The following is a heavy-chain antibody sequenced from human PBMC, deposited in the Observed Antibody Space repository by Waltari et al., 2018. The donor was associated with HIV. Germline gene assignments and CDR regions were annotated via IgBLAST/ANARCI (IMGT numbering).Heavy chain of an antibody. CDR3: AKDKRSGYGGNSVWYFDF. CDR2: ISWNSGTI. CDR1: GFTFDDYA. Sequence: EVQLVESGGGLVQPGRSLRLSCAASGFTFDDYAMHWVRQAPGKGLEWVSGISWNSGTIGYADSVKGRFTISRDNAKNSLYLQMNSLRAEDTALYYCAKDKRSGYGGNSVWYFDFWGRGTLVTVSS. D-gene: IGHD4-17*01. V-gene: IGHV3-9*01. J-gene: IGHJ2*01.